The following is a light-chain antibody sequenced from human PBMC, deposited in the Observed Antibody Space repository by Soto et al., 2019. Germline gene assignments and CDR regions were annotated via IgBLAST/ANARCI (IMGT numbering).Light chain of an antibody. V-gene: IGKV1-5*01. CDR3: QEYNRYS. Sequence: DIQMTQSPSSLSSSFGDRVTITCRASHIIGTWLAWYQQKPGKAPNLLIYDASSLESGVPSRFSGSGSGTEFTLTISAPQPDDFATYYCQEYNRYSFGQGTKVDIK. J-gene: IGKJ2*01. CDR1: HIIGTW. CDR2: DAS.